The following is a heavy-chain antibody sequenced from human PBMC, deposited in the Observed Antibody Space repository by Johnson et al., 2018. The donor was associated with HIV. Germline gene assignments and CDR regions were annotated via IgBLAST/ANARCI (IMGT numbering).Heavy chain of an antibody. Sequence: VQLVESGGGVVRPGGSLRLSCAASGFTFDDYGMSWVRQAPGKGLEWVSGINWNGGSTGYADSVKGRFTISRDNSKNTLYLQMNSLRAEDTAVYYCARDQSGSYVWWAHDAFDIWGQGTMVTVSS. V-gene: IGHV3-20*04. D-gene: IGHD1-26*01. J-gene: IGHJ3*02. CDR1: GFTFDDYG. CDR2: INWNGGST. CDR3: ARDQSGSYVWWAHDAFDI.